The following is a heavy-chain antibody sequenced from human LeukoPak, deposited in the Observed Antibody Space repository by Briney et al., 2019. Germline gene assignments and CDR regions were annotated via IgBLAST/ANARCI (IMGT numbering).Heavy chain of an antibody. CDR1: GGTFSSYA. D-gene: IGHD1-26*01. CDR3: ARGVGATAPINYFDY. Sequence: ASVKVSCKASGGTFSSYAISWVRQAPGQGLEWMGGIIPIFGTANYAQKFQGRVTITADESTSTAYMELSSLRSEDTAVYYCARGVGATAPINYFDYWGQGNLVTVSS. V-gene: IGHV1-69*13. J-gene: IGHJ4*02. CDR2: IIPIFGTA.